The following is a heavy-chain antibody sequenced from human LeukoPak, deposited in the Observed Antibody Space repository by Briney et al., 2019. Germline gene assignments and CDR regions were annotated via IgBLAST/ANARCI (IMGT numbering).Heavy chain of an antibody. J-gene: IGHJ4*02. CDR1: GGSFSGYY. CDR2: INHSGST. Sequence: SETLSLTCAVYGGSFSGYYWSWIRQPPGKGLEWIGEINHSGSTNYNPSLKSRVTISVDTSKNQFSLKLSSVTAADTAVYYCARSHGSGSYYNLNDYWGQGALVTVSS. CDR3: ARSHGSGSYYNLNDY. D-gene: IGHD3-10*01. V-gene: IGHV4-34*01.